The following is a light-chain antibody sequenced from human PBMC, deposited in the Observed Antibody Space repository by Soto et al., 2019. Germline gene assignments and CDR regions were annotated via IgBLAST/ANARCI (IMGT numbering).Light chain of an antibody. J-gene: IGLJ1*01. V-gene: IGLV1-40*01. Sequence: QSVLTQPPSVSGAPGQRVTISCTGSSSNIGAGYDVHWYQQLPGTAPKLLIYGNSNRPSGVPDRFPGSKSGTSASLAITGLQAEDEADYYCQSYDSSLSGCYVFGTGTKLTVL. CDR3: QSYDSSLSGCYV. CDR2: GNS. CDR1: SSNIGAGYD.